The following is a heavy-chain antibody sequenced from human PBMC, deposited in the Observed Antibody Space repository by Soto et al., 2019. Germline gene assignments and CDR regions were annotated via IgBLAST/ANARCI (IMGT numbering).Heavy chain of an antibody. J-gene: IGHJ5*02. Sequence: PSETLSLTCTVSGGSISSSSYYWGWIRQPPGKGLEWMGGIYYSVSTYFNPSLKSRVTISVDTSKNQFSLKLSSVTAADTAVYYCARGRPGIAGVDPWGQGTLVTVSS. CDR2: IYYSVST. CDR1: GGSISSSSYY. D-gene: IGHD6-13*01. CDR3: ARGRPGIAGVDP. V-gene: IGHV4-39*01.